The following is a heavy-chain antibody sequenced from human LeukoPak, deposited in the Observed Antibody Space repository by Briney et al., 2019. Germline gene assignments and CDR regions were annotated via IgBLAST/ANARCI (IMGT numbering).Heavy chain of an antibody. V-gene: IGHV4-59*02. CDR3: SEGYFEPFDH. CDR2: LSYTGKT. CDR1: GASVTNSH. D-gene: IGHD2/OR15-2a*01. J-gene: IGHJ4*02. Sequence: SETLSLTCVVSGASVTNSHWNWIRQLPGKGLEWIGCLSYTGKTDYNPSLTSRVTISLGTSKNQVSLKLRSVTAAYTAVYYCSEGYFEPFDHWGQGTLVTVSS.